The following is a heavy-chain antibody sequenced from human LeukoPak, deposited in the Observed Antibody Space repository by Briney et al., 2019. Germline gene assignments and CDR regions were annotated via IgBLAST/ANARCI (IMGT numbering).Heavy chain of an antibody. CDR2: ISSSSSSTI. V-gene: IGHV3-48*04. J-gene: IGHJ6*02. D-gene: IGHD3-9*01. CDR3: TRDLMDYDVSTGLHHYYMDV. Sequence: GGSLRLSCAASGFTFSSYSMNWVRQAPGKGLEWVSYISSSSSSTIYYADSVKGRFTISRDNAKNTLYLQMNTLRVEDTAVYYCTRDLMDYDVSTGLHHYYMDVWGQGTTVTVSS. CDR1: GFTFSSYS.